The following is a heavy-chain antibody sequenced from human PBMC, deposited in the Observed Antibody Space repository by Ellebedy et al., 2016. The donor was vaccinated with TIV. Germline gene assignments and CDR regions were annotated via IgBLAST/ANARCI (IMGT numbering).Heavy chain of an antibody. J-gene: IGHJ4*02. D-gene: IGHD3-16*01. V-gene: IGHV3-23*01. Sequence: GGSLRLXXAVSGFTIRRYAMGWVRQAPGKGLEWVSSISGSDDSTYYVDSVKGRFTISRDDSRITLYLQMNSLRAEDSAVYHCLGGDNWGQGTLVIASS. CDR2: ISGSDDST. CDR1: GFTIRRYA. CDR3: LGGDN.